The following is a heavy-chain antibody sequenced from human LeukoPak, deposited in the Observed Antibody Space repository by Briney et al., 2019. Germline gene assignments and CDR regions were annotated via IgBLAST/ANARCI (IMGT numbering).Heavy chain of an antibody. CDR1: GGSISSYY. CDR2: IYYSGNS. V-gene: IGHV4-59*01. Sequence: SETLSLTCTVSGGSISSYYWSWIRQPPGKGLEWIGYIYYSGNSNYNPSLNSRVTISVDTSKNQFSLRLSSVTAADTAIYYCVRDLGYCSTASCYAWFDPWGQGTLVTVSS. D-gene: IGHD2-2*01. J-gene: IGHJ5*02. CDR3: VRDLGYCSTASCYAWFDP.